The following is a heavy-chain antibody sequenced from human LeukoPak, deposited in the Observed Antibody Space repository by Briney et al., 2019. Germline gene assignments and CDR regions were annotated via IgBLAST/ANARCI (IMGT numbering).Heavy chain of an antibody. D-gene: IGHD5-18*01. CDR2: ISSSSSYI. CDR3: AIEGRYIYGSHAFDI. V-gene: IGHV3-21*01. CDR1: GVTFSSYS. Sequence: GGSLRLSCAASGVTFSSYSMNWVRQAPGKGLEWVSSISSSSSYIYYADSVKGRFTLSRETAQNSLYLQMNSLRAEDTAVYYCAIEGRYIYGSHAFDIWGQGTMVTVSS. J-gene: IGHJ3*02.